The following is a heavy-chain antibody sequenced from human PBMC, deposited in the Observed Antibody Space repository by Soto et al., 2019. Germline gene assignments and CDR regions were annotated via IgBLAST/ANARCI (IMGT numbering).Heavy chain of an antibody. J-gene: IGHJ3*02. CDR3: AKKGLGSLKTFCSGSGCHYAFDI. D-gene: IGHD6-19*01. CDR2: ISGGGDVT. Sequence: EVQLLESGGGLVQPGGSLRLSCAASRFTFTNYAMSWVRQAPGKGLEWVSTISGGGDVTYYADSVKGHFTISRDNSKNTLYLQLNSLRVEDTDIYYCAKKGLGSLKTFCSGSGCHYAFDIWGQGTMVTVSS. V-gene: IGHV3-23*01. CDR1: RFTFTNYA.